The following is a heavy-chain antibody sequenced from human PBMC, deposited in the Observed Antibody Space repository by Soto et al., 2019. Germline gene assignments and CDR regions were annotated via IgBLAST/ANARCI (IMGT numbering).Heavy chain of an antibody. J-gene: IGHJ5*02. V-gene: IGHV4-30-2*01. D-gene: IGHD3-10*01. CDR3: ARTMVRGAPDWFDP. CDR1: GGSISSGGYS. CDR2: IYHSGST. Sequence: NPSETLSLTCAVSGGSISSGGYSWSWIRQPPGKGLEWIGYIYHSGSTYYNPSLKSRVTISVDRSKNQFSLKLSSVTAADTAVYYCARTMVRGAPDWFDPWGQGTLVTVSS.